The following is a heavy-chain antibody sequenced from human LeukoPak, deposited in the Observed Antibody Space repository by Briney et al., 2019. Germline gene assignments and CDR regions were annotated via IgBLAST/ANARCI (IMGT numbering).Heavy chain of an antibody. D-gene: IGHD4-11*01. CDR3: ARVGGVLYDYSEPEVDY. J-gene: IGHJ4*02. V-gene: IGHV4-39*07. Sequence: PSETLSLTCTVSGGSINSSSYYWGWIRQPPGKGLECIGSIYYSGSTYYNPSLKSRVTISVDTSKNQFSLKPSSVTAADTAVYYCARVGGVLYDYSEPEVDYWGQGTLVTVSS. CDR2: IYYSGST. CDR1: GGSINSSSYY.